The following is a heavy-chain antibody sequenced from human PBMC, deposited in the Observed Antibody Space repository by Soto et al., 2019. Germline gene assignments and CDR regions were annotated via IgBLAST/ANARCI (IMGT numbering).Heavy chain of an antibody. J-gene: IGHJ4*02. CDR2: IYYSGST. CDR1: GGSFIGYY. V-gene: IGHV4-59*01. Sequence: PSETLSLTCAVYGGSFIGYYCSWIRQPPGKGLEWIGYIYYSGSTNYNPSLKSRVTISVDTSKNQFSLKLSSVTAADTAVYYCASSRGSPVPCDCWGQGTLVTVSS. CDR3: ASSRGSPVPCDC. D-gene: IGHD1-26*01.